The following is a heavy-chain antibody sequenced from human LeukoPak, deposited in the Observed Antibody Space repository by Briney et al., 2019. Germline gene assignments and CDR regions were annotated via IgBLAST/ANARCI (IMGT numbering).Heavy chain of an antibody. CDR3: AKDPVEYYYGLNGYFDY. CDR2: ISGSGGST. J-gene: IGHJ4*02. V-gene: IGHV3-23*01. CDR1: GFTFSSYA. Sequence: PGGSLRLSCAASGFTFSSYAMSWVRQAPGKGLEWVSAISGSGGSTYYADSVKGRFTISRDNSKNTLYLQMNSLRAEDTAVYYCAKDPVEYYYGLNGYFDYWGQGTLVTVSS. D-gene: IGHD3-10*01.